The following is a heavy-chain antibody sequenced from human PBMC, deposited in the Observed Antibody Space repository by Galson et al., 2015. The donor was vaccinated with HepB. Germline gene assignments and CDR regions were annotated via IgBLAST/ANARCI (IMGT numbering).Heavy chain of an antibody. CDR1: GYTFTGYY. J-gene: IGHJ4*02. V-gene: IGHV1-2*06. CDR2: INPNSGGT. Sequence: SVKVSCKASGYTFTGYYMHWVRQAPGQGLEWMGRINPNSGGTNYAQKFQGRVTMTRDTSISTAYMELSRLRSDDTAVYYCAVPRTGTTPFDYWGQGTLVTVSS. D-gene: IGHD1-7*01. CDR3: AVPRTGTTPFDY.